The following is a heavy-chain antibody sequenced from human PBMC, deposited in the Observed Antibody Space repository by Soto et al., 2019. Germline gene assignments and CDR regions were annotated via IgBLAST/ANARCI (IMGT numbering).Heavy chain of an antibody. J-gene: IGHJ4*02. Sequence: PGGSLRLSCAASGFTVSSNYMSWVRQAPGKGLEWVSIIYSGGATYYADSVKGRFTISRDNSKNTLYLQMNSLRAEDTAMYYCARSLHSSSWFGSFDYWGQGTLVTVSS. CDR1: GFTVSSNY. V-gene: IGHV3-66*01. D-gene: IGHD6-13*01. CDR2: IYSGGAT. CDR3: ARSLHSSSWFGSFDY.